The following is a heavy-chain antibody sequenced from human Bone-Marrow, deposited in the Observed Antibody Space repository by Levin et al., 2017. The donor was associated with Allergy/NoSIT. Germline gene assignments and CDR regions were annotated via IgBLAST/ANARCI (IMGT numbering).Heavy chain of an antibody. D-gene: IGHD3-3*01. CDR2: LKSDGTT. J-gene: IGHJ6*02. Sequence: PGESLKISCEASGLSVKDTYMNWVRQAPGKGLEWVSVLKSDGTTFYADSVKGRFTISRDSSKNTLYLQMNSLRVEDTAVYYCARLSHYNISSGYFFYYGIDVWGQGTTVTVSS. V-gene: IGHV3-53*01. CDR1: GLSVKDTY. CDR3: ARLSHYNISSGYFFYYGIDV.